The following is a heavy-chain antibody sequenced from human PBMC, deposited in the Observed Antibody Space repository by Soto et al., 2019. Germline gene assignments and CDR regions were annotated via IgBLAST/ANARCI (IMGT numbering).Heavy chain of an antibody. CDR1: GFTFSSYG. D-gene: IGHD3-16*01. J-gene: IGHJ6*02. CDR3: AKAPRGITFGGVMPPWYYYYGMDV. V-gene: IGHV3-30*18. Sequence: PGGSLRLSCAASGFTFSSYGMHWVRQAPGKGLEWVAVISYDGSNKYYADSVKGRFTISRDNSKNTLYLQMNSLRAEDTAVYYCAKAPRGITFGGVMPPWYYYYGMDVWGQGTTVTVSS. CDR2: ISYDGSNK.